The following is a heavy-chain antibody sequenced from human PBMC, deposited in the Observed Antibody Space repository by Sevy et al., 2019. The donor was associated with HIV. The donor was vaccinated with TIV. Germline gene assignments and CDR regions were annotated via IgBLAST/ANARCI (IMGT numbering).Heavy chain of an antibody. D-gene: IGHD3-22*01. CDR1: GFTFSGSA. CDR3: TRHIDHSSAYYFDY. Sequence: GGSLRLSCAASGFTFSGSAMHWVRQASGKGLEWVGRIRSKANSYATAYAASVKGRFTISRDDSKNTAYLQMNSLKTEDTAVYYCTRHIDHSSAYYFDYWGQGTLVTVSS. J-gene: IGHJ4*02. CDR2: IRSKANSYAT. V-gene: IGHV3-73*01.